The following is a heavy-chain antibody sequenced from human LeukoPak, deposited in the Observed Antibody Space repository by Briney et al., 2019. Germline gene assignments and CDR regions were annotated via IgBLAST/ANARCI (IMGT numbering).Heavy chain of an antibody. Sequence: SETLSLTCTVSGGSISSSSYYWGWIRQPPGKGLEWIGSIYYSGSTYYNPSLKSRVTISVDTSKNQFSLKLSSVTAADTAVYYCARTSRWLKHVDVWGKGTTVTVSS. CDR3: ARTSRWLKHVDV. V-gene: IGHV4-39*07. CDR1: GGSISSSSYY. J-gene: IGHJ6*04. D-gene: IGHD6-19*01. CDR2: IYYSGST.